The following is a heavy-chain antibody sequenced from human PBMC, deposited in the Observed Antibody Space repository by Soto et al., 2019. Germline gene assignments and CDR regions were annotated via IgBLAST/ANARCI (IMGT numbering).Heavy chain of an antibody. J-gene: IGHJ6*01. CDR2: ISAYNGNT. CDR3: ASGYYDDDPPSNYYGMGG. D-gene: IGHD3-22*01. V-gene: IGHV1-18*01. Sequence: GASVKVSCKASGYTFTSYGISWVRQAPGQGLEWMGWISAYNGNTNYAQKLQGRVTMTTDTSTSTAYMELSSLRSEDTAVYYCASGYYDDDPPSNYYGMGGWGQRSTGTIAS. CDR1: GYTFTSYG.